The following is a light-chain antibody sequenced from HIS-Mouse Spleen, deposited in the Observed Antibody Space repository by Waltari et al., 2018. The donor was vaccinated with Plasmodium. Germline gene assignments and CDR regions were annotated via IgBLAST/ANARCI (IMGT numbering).Light chain of an antibody. CDR1: ALPKKY. CDR3: YSTDSSGNHRV. J-gene: IGLJ3*02. V-gene: IGLV3-10*01. Sequence: SYELTQPPSVSVSPGQTARITCSGDALPKKYAYWYQQKSGQAPVLVIYEDSKRPSGIPERFSGSSSGTRATLTISGDQGEDEADYYCYSTDSSGNHRVFGGGTKLTVL. CDR2: EDS.